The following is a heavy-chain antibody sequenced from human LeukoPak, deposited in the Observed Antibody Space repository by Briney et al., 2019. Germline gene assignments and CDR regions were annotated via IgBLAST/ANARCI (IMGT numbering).Heavy chain of an antibody. D-gene: IGHD2-2*01. CDR2: ISSSSTYI. CDR3: ARDPLGFSSRGGMDV. Sequence: GGSLRLSCAASGFNFSNYWMHWVRQAPGKGLEWVSSISSSSTYIFYADSVKGRFTISRDNAKNSLYLQMNSLRAEGTTVYYCARDPLGFSSRGGMDVWGQGTTVTVSS. V-gene: IGHV3-21*01. CDR1: GFNFSNYW. J-gene: IGHJ6*02.